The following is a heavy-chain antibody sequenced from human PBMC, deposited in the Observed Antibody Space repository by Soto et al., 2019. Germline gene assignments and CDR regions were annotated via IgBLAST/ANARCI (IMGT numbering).Heavy chain of an antibody. J-gene: IGHJ4*02. V-gene: IGHV4-31*03. Sequence: LSLTCTVSGGSISSSSHYWGWIRQLPGKGLEWLGYIYYTGSTQYTPSLKSRLSISTDTSDNQFSLRLNSVTAADTAVYYCATSLVTSRARVDYWGQGTPVTVSS. CDR3: ATSLVTSRARVDY. CDR2: IYYTGST. CDR1: GGSISSSSHY. D-gene: IGHD1-26*01.